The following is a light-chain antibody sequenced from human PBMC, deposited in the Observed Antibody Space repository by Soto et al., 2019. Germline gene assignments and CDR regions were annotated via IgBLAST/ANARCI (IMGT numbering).Light chain of an antibody. J-gene: IGKJ1*01. CDR1: QSVGSN. Sequence: EIVMTQSPATLSVSPGERATLSCRASQSVGSNLAWYQQKPGQAPRLLIYGASTRATDIPARFSGSGSGTEITLTISSLQSEDFAIYSCQQYNNWPPDRTFGQGTKVEIK. CDR3: QQYNNWPPDRT. V-gene: IGKV3-15*01. CDR2: GAS.